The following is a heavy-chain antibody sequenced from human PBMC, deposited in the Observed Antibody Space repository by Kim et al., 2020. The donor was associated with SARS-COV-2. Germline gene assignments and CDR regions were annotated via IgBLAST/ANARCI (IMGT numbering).Heavy chain of an antibody. V-gene: IGHV4-34*01. CDR1: GGSFSGYY. CDR3: ARAGDIVVVPAAQGGYYFDY. CDR2: INHSGST. D-gene: IGHD2-2*01. Sequence: SETLSLTCAVYGGSFSGYYWSWIRQPPGKGLEWIGEINHSGSTNYNPSLKSRVTISVDTSKNQFSLKLSSVTAADTAVYYCARAGDIVVVPAAQGGYYFDYWGQGTLVTVSS. J-gene: IGHJ4*02.